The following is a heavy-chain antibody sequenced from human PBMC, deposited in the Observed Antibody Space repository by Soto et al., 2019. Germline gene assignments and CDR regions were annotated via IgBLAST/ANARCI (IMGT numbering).Heavy chain of an antibody. Sequence: QVELVESGGGVVQPGRSLRLSCEASGFTFSGYGMHWVRQAPGKGLEWVAVILHDGSDRYYADSVKGRVTISRDKSKNTLYLHMNRLRSENTAIYSRPKGTAMAGQLFDPWGQGTLVTVSS. V-gene: IGHV3-30*18. CDR3: PKGTAMAGQLFDP. J-gene: IGHJ5*02. CDR1: GFTFSGYG. CDR2: ILHDGSDR. D-gene: IGHD2-21*02.